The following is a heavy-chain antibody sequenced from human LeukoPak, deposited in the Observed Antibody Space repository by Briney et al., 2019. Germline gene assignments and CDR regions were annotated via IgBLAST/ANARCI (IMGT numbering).Heavy chain of an antibody. CDR2: ISYDGSKK. D-gene: IGHD2-2*01. CDR3: AKEYHRVHDAFDT. J-gene: IGHJ3*02. Sequence: PGRSLRLSCAASGFTFSSESMHWVRQAPGKWLEWVAVISYDGSKKYSADSVKGRFTISRDNSKSTVYLQMNSLTTEDTAVYHCAKEYHRVHDAFDTWGHGTMVTVSS. V-gene: IGHV3-30*18. CDR1: GFTFSSES.